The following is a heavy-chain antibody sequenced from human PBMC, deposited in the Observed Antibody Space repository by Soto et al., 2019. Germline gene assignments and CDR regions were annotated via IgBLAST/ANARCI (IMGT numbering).Heavy chain of an antibody. J-gene: IGHJ3*02. V-gene: IGHV1-24*01. D-gene: IGHD3-16*01. CDR2: FDPEYGET. Sequence: RASVKVSCKVSGYTLTELSMHWVRQAPGKGLEWLGGFDPEYGETIYAQKFQVRVTMTEDTYTDTAYMGLSSLRSEDTAVYYCAPAPEGRWVGDIWGQGTMATVS. CDR3: APAPEGRWVGDI. CDR1: GYTLTELS.